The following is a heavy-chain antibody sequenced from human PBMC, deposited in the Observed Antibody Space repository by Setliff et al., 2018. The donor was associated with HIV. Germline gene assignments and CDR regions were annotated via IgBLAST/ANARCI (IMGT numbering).Heavy chain of an antibody. CDR3: ARGPGGAVPKPLDAFDI. D-gene: IGHD6-19*01. CDR2: ISYSGGT. J-gene: IGHJ3*02. CDR1: GGSISSSDYY. Sequence: SETLSLTCTVSGGSISSSDYYWGWIRQPPGKGLEWIGSISYSGGTYYNPSLKSRVTISVDKSKNQFSLKVSSVTAADTAVYYCARGPGGAVPKPLDAFDIWGQGTMVTVSS. V-gene: IGHV4-39*07.